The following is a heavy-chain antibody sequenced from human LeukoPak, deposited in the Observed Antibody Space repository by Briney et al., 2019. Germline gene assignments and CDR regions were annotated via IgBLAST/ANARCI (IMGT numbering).Heavy chain of an antibody. CDR1: GFTFDDYA. D-gene: IGHD2-2*02. CDR3: AKGGIVVVPAAIGDWFDP. CDR2: ISWNSGSI. Sequence: GRSLRLSCAASGFTFDDYAMHWVRQAPGKGLEWVSGISWNSGSIGYADSVKGRFTISRDNAKNSLYLQMNSLRAEDTALYYCAKGGIVVVPAAIGDWFDPWGQGTLVTVSS. V-gene: IGHV3-9*01. J-gene: IGHJ5*02.